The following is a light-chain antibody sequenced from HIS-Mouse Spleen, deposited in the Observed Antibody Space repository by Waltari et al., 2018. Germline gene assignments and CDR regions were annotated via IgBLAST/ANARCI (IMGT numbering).Light chain of an antibody. CDR2: DVS. CDR1: SSDVGGYNY. Sequence: QSALTQPASVSGSPGQSITISCTGTSSDVGGYNYVSWYQHHPGKAPKLMIYDVSNRPAGVSNRFSCSKSGNTASLTISGLQAEDEADYYCSSYTSSSTYVFGTGTKVTVL. CDR3: SSYTSSSTYV. V-gene: IGLV2-14*03. J-gene: IGLJ1*01.